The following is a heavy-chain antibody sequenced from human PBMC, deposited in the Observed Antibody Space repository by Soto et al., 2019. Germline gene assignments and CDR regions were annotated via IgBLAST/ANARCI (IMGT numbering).Heavy chain of an antibody. CDR1: GFSLNDYW. Sequence: VQLVESGGGLVQPGGSLRLSCAASGFSLNDYWMHWVRQAPGKGPVWVSRINSDGTNTAYADSVKGRFTISRDIAKNTLYLQMNGLTAEDTAVYYCVAARPDSDSWGQGTLVAVSS. V-gene: IGHV3-74*01. D-gene: IGHD6-6*01. CDR3: VAARPDSDS. J-gene: IGHJ4*02. CDR2: INSDGTNT.